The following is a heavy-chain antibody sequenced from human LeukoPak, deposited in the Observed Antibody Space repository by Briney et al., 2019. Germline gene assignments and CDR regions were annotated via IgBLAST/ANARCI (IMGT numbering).Heavy chain of an antibody. CDR3: ARDRAVVNKYYYYYYGMDV. CDR1: GYTFTGYY. J-gene: IGHJ6*02. Sequence: GASVKVSCKASGYTFTGYYMHWVRQAPGQGLEWMGWINPNSGGTNYAQKFQGWVTMTRDTSISTAYMELSRLRSDDTAVYYCARDRAVVNKYYYYYYGMDVWGQGTTVTVSS. CDR2: INPNSGGT. D-gene: IGHD3-22*01. V-gene: IGHV1-2*04.